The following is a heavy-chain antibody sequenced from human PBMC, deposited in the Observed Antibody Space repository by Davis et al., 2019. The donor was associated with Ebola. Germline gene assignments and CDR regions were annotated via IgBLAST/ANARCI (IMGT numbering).Heavy chain of an antibody. CDR3: AKAHRMGGTTSYDS. CDR2: LGLSADT. CDR1: GFVFSSYV. D-gene: IGHD1-26*01. Sequence: GGSLRLSCAASGFVFSSYVMSWVRRAPGKGLEWVSTLGLSADTYYAGSVTGRFTISRDNSKNTLYLQMNSLRAEDTAVFYCAKAHRMGGTTSYDSWGQGALVTVSS. V-gene: IGHV3-23*01. J-gene: IGHJ4*02.